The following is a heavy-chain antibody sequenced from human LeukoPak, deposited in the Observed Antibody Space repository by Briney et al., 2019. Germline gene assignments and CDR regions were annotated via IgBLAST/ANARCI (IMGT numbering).Heavy chain of an antibody. V-gene: IGHV3-23*01. CDR3: ARDRVATINYYGMDV. D-gene: IGHD5-12*01. CDR1: GFTFSSYA. Sequence: GGSLRLSCAASGFTFSSYAMSWVRQAPGKGLEWVSAISGSGGSTYYADSVKGRFTISRDNSKNTLYLQMNSLRAEDTAVYYCARDRVATINYYGMDVWGQGTTVTVSS. J-gene: IGHJ6*02. CDR2: ISGSGGST.